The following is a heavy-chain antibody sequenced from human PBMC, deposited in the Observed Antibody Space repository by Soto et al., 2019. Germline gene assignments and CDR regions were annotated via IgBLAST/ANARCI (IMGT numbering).Heavy chain of an antibody. CDR2: INPNSGNI. CDR3: ARGRASGSYYLLDY. V-gene: IGHV1-8*01. CDR1: GNAFTSYD. D-gene: IGHD3-10*01. Sequence: ASVKVSCKASGNAFTSYDINWVRQATGHGLEWMGWINPNSGNIGYAQKFQGRVTMTRDTAIRTAYMEVSRLRSDDTAVYYCARGRASGSYYLLDYWGQGTLVTVSS. J-gene: IGHJ4*02.